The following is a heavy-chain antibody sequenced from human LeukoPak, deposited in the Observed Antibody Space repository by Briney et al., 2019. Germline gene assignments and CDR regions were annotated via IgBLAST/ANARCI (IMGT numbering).Heavy chain of an antibody. CDR3: ARHPCGGECYSALYYFDY. D-gene: IGHD2-21*01. CDR1: GYSFTNYW. V-gene: IGHV5-51*01. Sequence: GESLKISCRGSGYSFTNYWICWVRQMPGKGLEWMGIIYPGDSDTRYGPSFQGHVTISADKSISTAYLQWSSLKASDTAMYYCARHPCGGECYSALYYFDYWGQGTLVTVSS. J-gene: IGHJ4*02. CDR2: IYPGDSDT.